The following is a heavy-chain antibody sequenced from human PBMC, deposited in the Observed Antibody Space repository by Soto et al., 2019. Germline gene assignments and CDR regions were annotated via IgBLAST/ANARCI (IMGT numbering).Heavy chain of an antibody. J-gene: IGHJ5*02. CDR1: GGSISSRSYY. CDR2: IYYSGST. V-gene: IGHV4-39*01. CDR3: ARLWDTASSWYSYWFDP. Sequence: PSETLSLTCTVSGGSISSRSYYWGWIRQPPGKGLEWIGSIYYSGSTYYNPSLKSRVTISVDTSKNQFSLKLTSVTAADTAVYYCARLWDTASSWYSYWFDPWGQGTLVTVSS. D-gene: IGHD6-13*01.